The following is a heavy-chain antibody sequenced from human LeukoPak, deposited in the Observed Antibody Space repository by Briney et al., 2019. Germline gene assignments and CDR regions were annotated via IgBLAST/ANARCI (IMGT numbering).Heavy chain of an antibody. Sequence: GGSLRLSCAASGFTFSSYSMNWVRQAPGKGLEWVSSISCSSSYIYYADSVKGRFTISRDNAKNSLYLQMNSLRAEDTAVYYCARDSRADAFDIWGQGTMVTVSS. CDR2: ISCSSSYI. CDR1: GFTFSSYS. V-gene: IGHV3-21*01. J-gene: IGHJ3*02. CDR3: ARDSRADAFDI.